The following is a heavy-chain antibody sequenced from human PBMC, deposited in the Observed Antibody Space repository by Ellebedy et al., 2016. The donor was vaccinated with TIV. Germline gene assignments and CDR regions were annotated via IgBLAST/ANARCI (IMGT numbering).Heavy chain of an antibody. J-gene: IGHJ4*02. V-gene: IGHV3-23*01. CDR1: GFTFSRFH. D-gene: IGHD3-22*01. CDR2: ISSSGDST. Sequence: GGSLRLSCAASGFTFSRFHMNWVRQAPGKGLEWVSSISSSGDSTYYADSVKGRFTISRDNSKNTLYLQMNSLRAEDTAVYYCTRTWDGSEYHPDFDYWGQGTLVTVSS. CDR3: TRTWDGSEYHPDFDY.